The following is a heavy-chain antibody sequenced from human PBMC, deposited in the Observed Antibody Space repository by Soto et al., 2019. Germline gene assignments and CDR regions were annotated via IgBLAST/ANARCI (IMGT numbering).Heavy chain of an antibody. V-gene: IGHV4-34*01. CDR3: ARVRVTMVRGVIIPVSVGGMDV. D-gene: IGHD3-10*01. Sequence: PSETLSLTCAVYGGSFSGYYLSWIRQPPGKGLEWIGEINHSGSTNYNPSLKSRVTISVDTSKNQFSLKLSSVTAADTAVYYCARVRVTMVRGVIIPVSVGGMDVWGQGTTVTVSS. J-gene: IGHJ6*02. CDR2: INHSGST. CDR1: GGSFSGYY.